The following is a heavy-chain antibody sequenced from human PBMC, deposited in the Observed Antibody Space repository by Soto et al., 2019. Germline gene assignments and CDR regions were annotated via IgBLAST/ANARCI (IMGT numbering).Heavy chain of an antibody. Sequence: PSETLSLTCTVSGFSISNGYKWGWVRQAPGKGLEWVANINKNGGEKYYVDSVKGRFTISRDNAKNSLYLQMNSLRAEDTAVYYCARPWDTAMVSTWNYWGQGTLVTVSS. D-gene: IGHD5-18*01. V-gene: IGHV3-7*03. CDR2: INKNGGEK. J-gene: IGHJ4*02. CDR1: GFSISNGYK. CDR3: ARPWDTAMVSTWNY.